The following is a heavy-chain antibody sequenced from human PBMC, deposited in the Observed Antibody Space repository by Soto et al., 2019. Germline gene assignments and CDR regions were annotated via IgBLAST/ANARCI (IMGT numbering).Heavy chain of an antibody. Sequence: ASVKVSCKASGYTFSRSGISWVRQAPGQGLEWMGWISTYNGDTNYAQKVQGRVTMTTDTSTSTAFMELMSLRSDDTAVYYCARSESVPDYCYVLDVWGQGTTVIVSS. V-gene: IGHV1-18*01. D-gene: IGHD4-17*01. CDR1: GYTFSRSG. J-gene: IGHJ6*02. CDR2: ISTYNGDT. CDR3: ARSESVPDYCYVLDV.